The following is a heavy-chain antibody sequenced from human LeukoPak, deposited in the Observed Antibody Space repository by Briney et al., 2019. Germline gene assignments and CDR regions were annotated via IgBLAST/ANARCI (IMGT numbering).Heavy chain of an antibody. D-gene: IGHD3-22*01. V-gene: IGHV1-8*01. CDR1: GYTFTSYD. CDR3: ARGQYSYYYDSSGIDY. Sequence: ASVKVSCKASGYTFTSYDINWVRQATGQGLEWMGWMNPNSGNTGYAQKFQGRVTMIRNTSISTAYMELSSLRSEDTAVYYCARGQYSYYYDSSGIDYWGQGTLVTVSS. J-gene: IGHJ4*02. CDR2: MNPNSGNT.